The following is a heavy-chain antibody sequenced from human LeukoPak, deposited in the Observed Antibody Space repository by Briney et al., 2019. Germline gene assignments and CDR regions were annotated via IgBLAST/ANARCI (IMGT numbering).Heavy chain of an antibody. Sequence: SQTLSLTCTVSGGSISSGGYYWSWIRQHPGKGLEWIGYIYYSGSTYYNPSLKSRVTISVDTSKNQFSLKLSSVTAADTAVYYCARRIAAAGTPGYYYYGMDVWGQGTTVTVSS. CDR1: GGSISSGGYY. J-gene: IGHJ6*02. D-gene: IGHD6-13*01. V-gene: IGHV4-31*03. CDR3: ARRIAAAGTPGYYYYGMDV. CDR2: IYYSGST.